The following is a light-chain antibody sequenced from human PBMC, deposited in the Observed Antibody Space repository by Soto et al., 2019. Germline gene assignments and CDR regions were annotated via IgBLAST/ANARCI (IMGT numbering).Light chain of an antibody. V-gene: IGKV2-28*01. CDR2: LGS. Sequence: DIVMTQSPRSLSVTPGEPASISCNSSQSLLHSNGNNYFAWYLQKPGQSPQLLIYLGSNRASGVPDRFSGSGSGTDFTLKISRVEAEDVGVYYCMQLLQTPLTFGGGTKVELK. J-gene: IGKJ4*01. CDR1: QSLLHSNGNNY. CDR3: MQLLQTPLT.